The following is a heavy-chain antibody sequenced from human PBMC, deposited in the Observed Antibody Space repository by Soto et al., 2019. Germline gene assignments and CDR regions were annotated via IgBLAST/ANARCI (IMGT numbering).Heavy chain of an antibody. CDR1: GFSLSNAGLG. CDR3: ASTYSTSWYWFDT. V-gene: IGHV2-26*04. D-gene: IGHD6-13*01. CDR2: IFSNDEK. Sequence: QVTVKESGPVLVKPTETLTLTCTVSGFSLSNAGLGVSWIRQPPGKALEWLAHIFSNDEKSYSTSLKSWLTSSKDTSKSQLVLTMTNMDPVDTATYYCASTYSTSWYWFDTWGQGTLVTVSS. J-gene: IGHJ5*02.